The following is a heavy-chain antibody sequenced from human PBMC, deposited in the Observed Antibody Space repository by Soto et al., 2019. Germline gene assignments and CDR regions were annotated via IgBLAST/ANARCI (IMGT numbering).Heavy chain of an antibody. D-gene: IGHD3-10*01. V-gene: IGHV3-48*03. CDR1: GFLFRNYE. Sequence: EVRLVESGGDLVKSGGSLRLSCVGSGFLFRNYEMNWVRQAPGKGLEWLAHISTTGGHVSESDSVKGRFTISRDNANNSLYLQMNSLRAEDTAVYYCARAAGTLVRGVYGMDVWGQGTTVTVSS. CDR3: ARAAGTLVRGVYGMDV. CDR2: ISTTGGHV. J-gene: IGHJ6*02.